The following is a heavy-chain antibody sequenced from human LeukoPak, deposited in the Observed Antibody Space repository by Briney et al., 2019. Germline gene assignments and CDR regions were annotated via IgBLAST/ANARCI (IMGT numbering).Heavy chain of an antibody. V-gene: IGHV4-34*01. J-gene: IGHJ4*02. D-gene: IGHD3-3*01. Sequence: SETLSLTCAVYGGSFSGYYWSWIRQPPGKGLEWIGEINHSGSTNCNPSLKSRVTISVDTSKNQFSLKLSSVTAADTAVYYCARGRTYYDFWSGYSHNYFDYWGQGTLVTVSS. CDR1: GGSFSGYY. CDR3: ARGRTYYDFWSGYSHNYFDY. CDR2: INHSGST.